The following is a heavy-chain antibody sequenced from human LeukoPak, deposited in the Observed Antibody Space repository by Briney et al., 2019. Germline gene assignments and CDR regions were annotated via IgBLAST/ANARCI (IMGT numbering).Heavy chain of an antibody. D-gene: IGHD5-18*01. CDR1: GFTFSDYY. Sequence: PGGSLRLSCAASGFTFSDYYMSWVRQAPGKGLEWLSYINPTSGYTPYADSVKGRFTISRDNAKDPLYLQMSSLRDEDTAVYYCARDSGYSYADDYWGQGTLVTVSS. V-gene: IGHV3-11*05. CDR3: ARDSGYSYADDY. CDR2: INPTSGYT. J-gene: IGHJ4*02.